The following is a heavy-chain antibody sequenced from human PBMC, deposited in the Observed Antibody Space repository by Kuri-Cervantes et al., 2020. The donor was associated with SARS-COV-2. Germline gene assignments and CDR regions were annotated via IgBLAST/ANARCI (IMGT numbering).Heavy chain of an antibody. CDR2: INPNSGGT. J-gene: IGHJ4*02. D-gene: IGHD3-3*01. V-gene: IGHV1-2*02. Sequence: ASVKVSCKASGYTFTDYYMHWVRQAPGQGLEWMGWINPNSGGTNYAQKFQGRVTMTRDTSISTAYMELSRLRSDDTAVYYCARDQGHYDFWSGYYPSSYWGQGTLVTVSS. CDR1: GYTFTDYY. CDR3: ARDQGHYDFWSGYYPSSY.